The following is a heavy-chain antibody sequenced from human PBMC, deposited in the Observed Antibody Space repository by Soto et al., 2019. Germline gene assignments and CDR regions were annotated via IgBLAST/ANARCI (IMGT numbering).Heavy chain of an antibody. J-gene: IGHJ5*02. CDR3: AKEGSEAAAAGWNWFDP. CDR1: GFSLSSYA. CDR2: ISGSGGST. Sequence: PGGSLRLSCAASGFSLSSYAMSWVRQAPGKGLEWVSAISGSGGSTYYADSVKGRFTISRDNSKNTLYLQMNSLRAEDTAVYYCAKEGSEAAAAGWNWFDPWGQGTLVTVSS. D-gene: IGHD6-13*01. V-gene: IGHV3-23*01.